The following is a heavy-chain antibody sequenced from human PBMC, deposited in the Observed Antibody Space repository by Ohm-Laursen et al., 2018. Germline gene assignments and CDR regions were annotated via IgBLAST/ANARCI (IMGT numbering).Heavy chain of an antibody. CDR2: ISYDGSNK. CDR1: GFTFSSYG. Sequence: SLRLSCAAPGFTFSSYGMHWVRQAPGKGLEWVAVISYDGSNKYYADSVKGRFTISRDNSKNTLYLQMNSLRAEDTAVYYCAKDLRYDSSGSDTLYWGQGTLVTVSS. D-gene: IGHD3-22*01. V-gene: IGHV3-30*18. CDR3: AKDLRYDSSGSDTLY. J-gene: IGHJ4*02.